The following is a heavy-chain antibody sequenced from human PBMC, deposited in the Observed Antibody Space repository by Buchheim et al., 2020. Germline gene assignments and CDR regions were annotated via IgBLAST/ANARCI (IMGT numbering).Heavy chain of an antibody. D-gene: IGHD3-16*01. V-gene: IGHV3-30*18. CDR2: ISYDGSNK. CDR3: AKDQRGGSSHFDY. CDR1: GFTFSSYG. J-gene: IGHJ4*02. Sequence: QVQLVESGGGVVQPGRSLRLSCAASGFTFSSYGMHWVRQAPGKGLEWVAVISYDGSNKYYADSVKGRFTISRDNSKNTLYLQMNSLRAEDTAVYYCAKDQRGGSSHFDYWGQGTL.